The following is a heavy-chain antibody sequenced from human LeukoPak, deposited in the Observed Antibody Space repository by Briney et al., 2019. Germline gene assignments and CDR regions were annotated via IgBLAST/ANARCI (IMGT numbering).Heavy chain of an antibody. D-gene: IGHD3-22*01. CDR1: GFTFYMYA. J-gene: IGHJ5*01. CDR2: MCGTAGCT. V-gene: IGHV3-23*01. CDR3: AKDRPDFHENSGHYYRRDGDS. Sequence: GGSLRLSCQASGFTFYMYAMSWVRQAPRKGLEWVASMCGTAGCTFYPDSVKGRFTISRDNSKNVLYLRMNSLTAEDTAIYYCAKDRPDFHENSGHYYRRDGDSWGQGTLVTVSS.